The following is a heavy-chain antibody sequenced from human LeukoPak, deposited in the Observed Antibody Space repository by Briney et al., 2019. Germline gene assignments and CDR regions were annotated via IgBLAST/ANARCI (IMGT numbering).Heavy chain of an antibody. CDR3: ARADSGSSTRDAFDI. V-gene: IGHV3-23*01. J-gene: IGHJ3*02. D-gene: IGHD1-26*01. CDR1: AISFSSYA. Sequence: PGGSLRLSCTASAISFSSYAMTWLRQAPGKGLEWVSGIHGSGGVTYYADSVKGRFTISRDNSKKTLYLQMNSLRAEDTAVYYCARADSGSSTRDAFDIWGQGTMVTVSS. CDR2: IHGSGGVT.